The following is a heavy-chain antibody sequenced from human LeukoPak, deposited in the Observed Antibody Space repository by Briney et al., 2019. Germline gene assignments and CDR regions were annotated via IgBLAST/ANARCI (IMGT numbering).Heavy chain of an antibody. D-gene: IGHD6-13*01. CDR1: GFTFSSYA. J-gene: IGHJ4*02. V-gene: IGHV3-30-3*01. Sequence: GGSLRLSCAASGFTFSSYAMHWVRQAPGEGLEWVAVISYDGSNKYYADSVKGRFTISRDNSKNTLYLQMNSLRAEDTAVYYCARDPPYSSSWYHFDYWGQGTLVTVSS. CDR3: ARDPPYSSSWYHFDY. CDR2: ISYDGSNK.